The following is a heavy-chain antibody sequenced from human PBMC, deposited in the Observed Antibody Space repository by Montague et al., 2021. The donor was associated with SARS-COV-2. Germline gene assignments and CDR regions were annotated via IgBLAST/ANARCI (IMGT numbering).Heavy chain of an antibody. CDR3: AGDRGRFWHFDL. V-gene: IGHV4-59*01. D-gene: IGHD5-12*01. Sequence: SETLSLTCTVSGGSISSYYWNWIRQSPGKGLEWIGYIYYSGSTKYNPSFKSRVTMLVDMSKRQMSLRLNSVTAADTAVYYCAGDRGRFWHFDLWGRGTLVTVSS. J-gene: IGHJ2*01. CDR1: GGSISSYY. CDR2: IYYSGST.